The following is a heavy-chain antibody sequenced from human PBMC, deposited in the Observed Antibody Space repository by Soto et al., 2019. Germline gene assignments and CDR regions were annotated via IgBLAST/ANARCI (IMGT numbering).Heavy chain of an antibody. CDR3: VRQSSSGYYSGMDV. J-gene: IGHJ6*02. CDR2: TYCRSKWYN. Sequence: SQTLSLTCAISGDSVSSNSVAWTWIRQSPSRGLEWLGRTYCRSKWYNDYAVSVRSRITIKSDTSKNQFSLQLNSLTPEDTAVYYCVRQSSSGYYSGMDVWGQGTRVTVSS. D-gene: IGHD6-6*01. V-gene: IGHV6-1*01. CDR1: GDSVSSNSVA.